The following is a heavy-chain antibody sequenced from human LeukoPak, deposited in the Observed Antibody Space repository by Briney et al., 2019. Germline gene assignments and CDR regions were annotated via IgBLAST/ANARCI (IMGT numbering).Heavy chain of an antibody. D-gene: IGHD2-21*01. V-gene: IGHV1-2*02. CDR1: GYTFTDYY. CDR2: VNPNSDYT. CDR3: AVAPGDY. J-gene: IGHJ4*02. Sequence: ASVRVSCKASGYTFTDYYIHWVRQAPGQGLEWMGWVNPNSDYTFYAQKFQGRVTLTRDTSISTVYMELTTLTSDDTALYYCAVAPGDYWGQGTLVSVSA.